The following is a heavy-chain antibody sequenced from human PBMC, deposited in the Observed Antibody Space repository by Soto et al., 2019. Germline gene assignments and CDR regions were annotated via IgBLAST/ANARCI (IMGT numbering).Heavy chain of an antibody. CDR1: GYSFTSYW. V-gene: IGHV5-51*01. D-gene: IGHD2-21*02. J-gene: IGHJ4*02. CDR2: IYPGDSDT. CDR3: ARRVAYCGGDCYSGAYYFDY. Sequence: GESLKISCKGSGYSFTSYWIGWVRLMPGKGLEWMGIIYPGDSDTRYSPSFQGQVTISADKSISTAYLQWSSLKASDTAMYYCARRVAYCGGDCYSGAYYFDYWGQGTLVTVSS.